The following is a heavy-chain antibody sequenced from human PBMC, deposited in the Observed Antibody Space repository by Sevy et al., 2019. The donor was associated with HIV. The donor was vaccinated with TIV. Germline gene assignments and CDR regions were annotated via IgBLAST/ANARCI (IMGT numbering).Heavy chain of an antibody. V-gene: IGHV3-7*03. Sequence: GGSLRLSCEASGFSFSDYWMTWVRQAPGKGLEWVANMRQDGRETYYADSVKGRFTVSRDNAKNSLWLQMNSLRAEDTAVYYCARGIFGSGSRLGLGYWGQGTLVTVSS. CDR2: MRQDGRET. J-gene: IGHJ4*02. CDR1: GFSFSDYW. CDR3: ARGIFGSGSRLGLGY. D-gene: IGHD3-10*01.